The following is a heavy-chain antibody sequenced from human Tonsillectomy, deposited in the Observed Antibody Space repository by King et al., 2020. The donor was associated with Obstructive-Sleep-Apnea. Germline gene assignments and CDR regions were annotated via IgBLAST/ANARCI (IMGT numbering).Heavy chain of an antibody. CDR3: AGARSYYYT. D-gene: IGHD3-22*01. Sequence: VQLQQSGPGLVKPSQTLSLTCAISGDSVSNNTAVWNWIRQSPSRGLEWLGRPYYRSKWINEYAESVKSRITINPDTSKNQFSLQLNSVTPGDTAVYYCAGARSYYYTWGQGTLVTVSS. J-gene: IGHJ5*02. V-gene: IGHV6-1*01. CDR2: PYYRSKWIN. CDR1: GDSVSNNTAV.